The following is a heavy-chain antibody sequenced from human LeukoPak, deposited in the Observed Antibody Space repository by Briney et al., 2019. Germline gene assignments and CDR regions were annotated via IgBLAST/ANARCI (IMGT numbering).Heavy chain of an antibody. CDR2: IRYDGSNK. J-gene: IGHJ4*02. CDR1: GFTFSSYG. Sequence: GGSLRLSCAASGFTFSSYGMHWVRQAPGKGLEWVAFIRYDGSNKYYADSVKGRFTISRDNSKNTLYLQMNSLRAEDTAVYYCAKVSGDSSGYYYRIDFYFDYWGQGTLVTVSS. V-gene: IGHV3-30*02. D-gene: IGHD3-22*01. CDR3: AKVSGDSSGYYYRIDFYFDY.